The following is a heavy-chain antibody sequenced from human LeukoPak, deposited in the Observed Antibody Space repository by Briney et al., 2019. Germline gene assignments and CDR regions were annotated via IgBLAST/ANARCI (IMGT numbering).Heavy chain of an antibody. CDR1: GGTFSSYA. CDR2: IIPIFGTA. D-gene: IGHD5-12*01. Sequence: SVKVSCKASGGTFSSYAISWVRQAPGQGLEWMGGIIPIFGTANYAQKFQGRVTITADESTSTAYMELSSLRSEDTAVYYCARKNLVAHGTTHDYYYYGMDVWGQGTTVTVSS. V-gene: IGHV1-69*13. CDR3: ARKNLVAHGTTHDYYYYGMDV. J-gene: IGHJ6*02.